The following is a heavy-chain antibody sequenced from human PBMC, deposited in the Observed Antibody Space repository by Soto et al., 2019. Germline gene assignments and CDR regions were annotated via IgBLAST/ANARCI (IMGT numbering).Heavy chain of an antibody. CDR3: AKGKIWDYGSNSKTYFQH. V-gene: IGHV3-30*15. Sequence: VSLVESGGGVVQPGGSLRLSCAASGFTFGNFAMHWVRQAPGKGPEWVSVVSYGGNINYNLDSVKGRFTVSRDNSRNIVYLQMRSLRPEDTAVYYCAKGKIWDYGSNSKTYFQHWGPGTLVTVSS. J-gene: IGHJ1*01. CDR1: GFTFGNFA. D-gene: IGHD4-17*01. CDR2: VSYGGNIN.